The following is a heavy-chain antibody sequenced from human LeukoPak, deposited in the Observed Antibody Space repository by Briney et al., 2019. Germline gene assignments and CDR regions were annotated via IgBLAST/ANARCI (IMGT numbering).Heavy chain of an antibody. D-gene: IGHD1-26*01. V-gene: IGHV3-7*01. CDR3: TRDLRQGGSYAFDY. Sequence: GGSLRLSCAASGLTFSSYWMSWVRQAPGKGLEWVANIKQDGSEKYYVDSVKGRFTISRDNAKNSLYLQMNSLRAEDTAVYYCTRDLRQGGSYAFDYWGQGTLVTVSS. J-gene: IGHJ4*02. CDR2: IKQDGSEK. CDR1: GLTFSSYW.